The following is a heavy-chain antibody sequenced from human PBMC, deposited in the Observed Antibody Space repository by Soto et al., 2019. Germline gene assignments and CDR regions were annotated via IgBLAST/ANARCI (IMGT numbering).Heavy chain of an antibody. CDR3: ARDISFYMDV. Sequence: GGSLRLSCAASGFAFNNYAMSWVRQAPGKGLEWVSYISSSGSTIYYADSVKDRFTISRDNAKNSLYLQMNSLRAEDTAVYYCARDISFYMDVWGKGTTVTVSS. CDR2: ISSSGSTI. V-gene: IGHV3-11*01. CDR1: GFAFNNYA. J-gene: IGHJ6*03.